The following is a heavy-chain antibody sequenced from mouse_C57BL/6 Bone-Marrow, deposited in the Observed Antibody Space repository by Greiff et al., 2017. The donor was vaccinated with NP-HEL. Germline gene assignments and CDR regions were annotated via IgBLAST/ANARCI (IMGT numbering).Heavy chain of an antibody. D-gene: IGHD2-4*01. CDR3: RCYDSDDFFAY. CDR2: IDPENGDT. CDR1: GFTIKDDY. J-gene: IGHJ3*01. Sequence: VQLQQSGAELVRPGASVKLSCTASGFTIKDDYMHWVKQRPEQGLEWIGWIDPENGDTEYASKFQGKATITADTSSNTAYLQLSSLTSEDTAVYYCRCYDSDDFFAYWGQGTLVTVSA. V-gene: IGHV14-4*01.